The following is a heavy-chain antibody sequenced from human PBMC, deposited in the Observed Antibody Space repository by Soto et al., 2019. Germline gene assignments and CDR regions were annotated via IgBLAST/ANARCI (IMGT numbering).Heavy chain of an antibody. CDR2: INPNSGGT. D-gene: IGHD2-2*01. Sequence: ASVKVSCKASRYTFTCYYMHWVRQAPGQGLEWMGWINPNSGGTNYAQKFQGRVTMTRDTSISTAYMELSRLRSDDTAVYYCARESGPPKFTNIVVVPAATPGPLDYWGQGTLVTVSS. V-gene: IGHV1-2*02. CDR3: ARESGPPKFTNIVVVPAATPGPLDY. J-gene: IGHJ4*02. CDR1: RYTFTCYY.